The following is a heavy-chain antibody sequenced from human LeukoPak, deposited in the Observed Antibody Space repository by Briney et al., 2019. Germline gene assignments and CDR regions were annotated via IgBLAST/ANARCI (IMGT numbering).Heavy chain of an antibody. CDR1: GYTFTSCG. J-gene: IGHJ4*02. CDR2: MNPNSGHT. CDR3: ARVFSAGQYYFDY. Sequence: ASVKVSCKASGYTFTSCGISWVRQAPGQGLEWMGWMNPNSGHTGYAQKFQGRVTMTRNTSISTAYMELSSLRSEDTAVYYCARVFSAGQYYFDYWGQGTLVTVSS. V-gene: IGHV1-8*02. D-gene: IGHD6-13*01.